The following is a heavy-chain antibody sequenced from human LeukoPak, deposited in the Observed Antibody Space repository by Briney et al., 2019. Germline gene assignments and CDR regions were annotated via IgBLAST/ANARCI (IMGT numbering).Heavy chain of an antibody. Sequence: GGSLRLSCAVSGFTFDDYAMHWVRQAPGRGLEWVSLISWDGGTTYYAGSVKGRFTISRDNSKSSLFLQMDNLRLEDTALYYCSKGAFGVVPVPDSWGQGTLVTVSS. D-gene: IGHD3-3*01. J-gene: IGHJ4*02. CDR2: ISWDGGTT. V-gene: IGHV3-43D*03. CDR1: GFTFDDYA. CDR3: SKGAFGVVPVPDS.